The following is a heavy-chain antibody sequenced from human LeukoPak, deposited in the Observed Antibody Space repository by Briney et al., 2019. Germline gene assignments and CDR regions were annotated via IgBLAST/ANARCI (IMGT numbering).Heavy chain of an antibody. Sequence: SQTLSLTCAISGDSVSSNSAAWNWIRQSPSRGLEWLGRKYYRSKWYNDYPVSVKSRITINPDTSKNQFSLQLDSVTPEDTAVYYCCHSLSGRTGAFDIWGRGTVFTVSS. J-gene: IGHJ3*02. D-gene: IGHD2-21*01. CDR1: GDSVSSNSAA. CDR3: CHSLSGRTGAFDI. V-gene: IGHV6-1*01. CDR2: KYYRSKWYN.